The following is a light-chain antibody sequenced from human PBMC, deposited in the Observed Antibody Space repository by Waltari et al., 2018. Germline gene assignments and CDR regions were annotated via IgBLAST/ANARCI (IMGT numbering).Light chain of an antibody. Sequence: DIQMTQSPSTLSVSVGDRVTITCRASQSISSWLAWYQQKPGKAPKLLIYDASSLESGVPSRFSGSGSGTEFTLTISSLQPDDFATYYCQQYNSYSFPYTFGQGTKLEIK. CDR1: QSISSW. CDR2: DAS. J-gene: IGKJ2*01. CDR3: QQYNSYSFPYT. V-gene: IGKV1-5*01.